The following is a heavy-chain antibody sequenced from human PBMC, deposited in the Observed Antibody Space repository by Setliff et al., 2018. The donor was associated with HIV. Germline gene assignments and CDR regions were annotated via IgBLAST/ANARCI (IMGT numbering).Heavy chain of an antibody. Sequence: ASVKISCKASGYTFTSYAMHWVRQAPGQRLEWMGWINAGNGNTKYSQKFQGRVTITRDTSASTAYMELSSLRSEDTAVYYCASAVTSSAGGYAFDIWGQGTMVTVSS. J-gene: IGHJ3*02. D-gene: IGHD4-4*01. CDR2: INAGNGNT. CDR1: GYTFTSYA. V-gene: IGHV1-3*01. CDR3: ASAVTSSAGGYAFDI.